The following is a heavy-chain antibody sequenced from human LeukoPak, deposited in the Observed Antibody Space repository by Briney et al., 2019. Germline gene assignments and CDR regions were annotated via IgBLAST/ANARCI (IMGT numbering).Heavy chain of an antibody. D-gene: IGHD3-10*01. J-gene: IGHJ6*02. Sequence: ASVKVSCKVSGYTLTELSMHWVRQAPGKGLEWMGGFDPEDGETIYAQKFQGRVTMTEDTSTDTAYMELSSLRSEDTAVYYCATVYGSGSHTPYYYGMDVWGQGTTATVSS. CDR2: FDPEDGET. V-gene: IGHV1-24*01. CDR3: ATVYGSGSHTPYYYGMDV. CDR1: GYTLTELS.